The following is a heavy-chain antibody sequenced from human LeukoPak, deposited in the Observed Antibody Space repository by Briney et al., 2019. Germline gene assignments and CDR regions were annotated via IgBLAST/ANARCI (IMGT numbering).Heavy chain of an antibody. CDR2: IYPGDSDT. Sequence: GESLKISCKGSGYTFTNYWIGWVRPIPGKGLEWMGIIYPGDSDTTYSPSFQGQVTISADKSIGTAYLQWSSLKASDTAMYYCARRGYDSSGYREAFDIWGQGTMVTVSS. CDR3: ARRGYDSSGYREAFDI. V-gene: IGHV5-51*01. D-gene: IGHD3-22*01. J-gene: IGHJ3*02. CDR1: GYTFTNYW.